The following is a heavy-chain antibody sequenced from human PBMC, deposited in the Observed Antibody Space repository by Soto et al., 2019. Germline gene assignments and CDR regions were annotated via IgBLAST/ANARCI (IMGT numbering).Heavy chain of an antibody. CDR1: GGSFSSGVYY. V-gene: IGHV4-30-4*01. J-gene: IGHJ2*01. D-gene: IGHD1-26*01. CDR2: IYNSGST. CDR3: AAFLGAHWNFAL. Sequence: QVQLQESGPGLVKPSQTLSLTCTVSGGSFSSGVYYWSWIRQPPGKGLEWIGYIYNSGSTYYSPSLKSRVIISVDTPKNQFSLKLSSVTAADTAVYYCAAFLGAHWNFALWSRGTLVTVSS.